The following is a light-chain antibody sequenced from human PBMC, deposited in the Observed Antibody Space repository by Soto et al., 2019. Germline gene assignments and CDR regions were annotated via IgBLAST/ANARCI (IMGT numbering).Light chain of an antibody. V-gene: IGLV2-23*01. CDR2: KGT. CDR1: SSDVGAYNS. J-gene: IGLJ1*01. CDR3: CSSEPESTYV. Sequence: QSVLAQPPSVSETPGQSITISCNGNSSDVGAYNSVSWYQQHPHRAHQVIIYKGTQRPPGVSNRFSGSTSGNAASLTISAHQADDEADYFCCSSEPESTYVFGTGTKVTVL.